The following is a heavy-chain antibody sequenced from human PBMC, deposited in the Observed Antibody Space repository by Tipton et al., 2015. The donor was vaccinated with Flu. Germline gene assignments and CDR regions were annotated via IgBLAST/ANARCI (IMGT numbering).Heavy chain of an antibody. CDR2: IHNNGAT. Sequence: TLSLTCDVSGYSISTDYDWGWIRQPPEKGLEWIGSIHNNGATYYNPSLKSRVTMSVDTSRNQFSLKLTSVTAADTAVYYCGRDGHYSSANGGLDYWGQGNLVTVSS. CDR1: GYSISTDYD. D-gene: IGHD2-8*01. J-gene: IGHJ4*02. CDR3: GRDGHYSSANGGLDY. V-gene: IGHV4-38-2*02.